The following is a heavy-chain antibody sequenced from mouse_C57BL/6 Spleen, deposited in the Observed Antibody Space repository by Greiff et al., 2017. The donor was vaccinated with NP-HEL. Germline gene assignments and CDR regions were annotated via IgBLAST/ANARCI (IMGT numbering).Heavy chain of an antibody. CDR1: GYTFTSYW. V-gene: IGHV1-61*01. CDR2: IYPSDSET. D-gene: IGHD1-1*01. J-gene: IGHJ3*01. CDR3: ARSPPYGSSSAWFAY. Sequence: QVQLQQPGAELVRPGSSVKLSCKASGYTFTSYWMDWVKQRPGQGLEWIGNIYPSDSETHYNQKFKDKATLTVDKSSSTAYMQLSSLTSEDSAVYDCARSPPYGSSSAWFAYWGQGTLVTVSA.